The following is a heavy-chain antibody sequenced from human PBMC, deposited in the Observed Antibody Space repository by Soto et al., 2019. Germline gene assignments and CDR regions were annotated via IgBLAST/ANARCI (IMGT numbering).Heavy chain of an antibody. Sequence: EVQLVESGGGLVQPGGSLRLSCAASGFTVSSNYMSWVRQAPGKGLEWVSVIYSNNNTYYADSVKGRFTISRDHFKNTLYLQMNTLRAEDTAVYYCARDGNSNSYGLDVWGQGTTVTVSS. J-gene: IGHJ6*02. CDR2: IYSNNNT. D-gene: IGHD1-1*01. CDR3: ARDGNSNSYGLDV. V-gene: IGHV3-66*01. CDR1: GFTVSSNY.